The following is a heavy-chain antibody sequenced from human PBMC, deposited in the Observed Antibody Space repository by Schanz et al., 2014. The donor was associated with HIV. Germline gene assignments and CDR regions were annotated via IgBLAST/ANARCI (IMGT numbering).Heavy chain of an antibody. D-gene: IGHD1-26*01. CDR2: ISYDGSNK. Sequence: QVQLVESGGGVVQPGRSLRLSCAASGFTFSSYGMHWVRQAPGKGLEWVAVISYDGSNKYYADSVKGRFTISRDNVKNSLYLQMNTVTAEDTAIYFCTRDVLYYGGYYFDSWGQGILVTVSS. CDR3: TRDVLYYGGYYFDS. V-gene: IGHV3-30*03. CDR1: GFTFSSYG. J-gene: IGHJ4*02.